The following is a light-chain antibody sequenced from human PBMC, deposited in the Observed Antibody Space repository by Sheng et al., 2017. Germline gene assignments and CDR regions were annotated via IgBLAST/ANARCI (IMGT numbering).Light chain of an antibody. V-gene: IGKV1-5*03. CDR2: KTS. J-gene: IGKJ1*01. CDR3: QQYNSYPWT. CDR1: QGISGW. Sequence: DIQMTQSPSTLSASVGDRVTITCRASQGISGWLAWYQQKPGKAPKVLIYKTSTLESGVPSRFSGHRSGTEFTLTISSLQPEDFATYYCQQYNSYPWTFGQGTEGGSQT.